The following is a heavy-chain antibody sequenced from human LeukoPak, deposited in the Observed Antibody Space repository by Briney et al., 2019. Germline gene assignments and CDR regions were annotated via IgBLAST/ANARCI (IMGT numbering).Heavy chain of an antibody. CDR2: INPNSGGT. Sequence: APVKVSCKASGYTFTGYYMHWVRQAPGQGLEWMGWINPNSGGTNYAQKFQGRVTMTRDTSISTAYMELSRLRSDDTAVYYCARGSTIFGVVIIPVPAFDIWGQGTMVTVSS. CDR1: GYTFTGYY. CDR3: ARGSTIFGVVIIPVPAFDI. D-gene: IGHD3-3*01. V-gene: IGHV1-2*02. J-gene: IGHJ3*02.